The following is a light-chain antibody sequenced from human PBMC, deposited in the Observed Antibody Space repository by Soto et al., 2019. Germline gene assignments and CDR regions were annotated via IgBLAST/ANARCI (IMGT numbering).Light chain of an antibody. CDR3: MQGTHWKT. CDR1: QSLVYSDGNTY. Sequence: DVVMTQSPLSLPVTLGQPASIACRSSQSLVYSDGNTYLNWFQQRPGQSPRRLIYKASNRDSGVPDRFSGSGSGTDFTLKISRVEAEDVGVYYCMQGTHWKTFGQGTKLEIK. V-gene: IGKV2-30*01. J-gene: IGKJ2*01. CDR2: KAS.